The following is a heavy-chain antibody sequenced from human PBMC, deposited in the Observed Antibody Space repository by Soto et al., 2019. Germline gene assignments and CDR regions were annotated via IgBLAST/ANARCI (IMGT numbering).Heavy chain of an antibody. Sequence: GGSLRLSCAASGFPFGSYWMSLVRQSPGKGLEWLATIKMDASENKYVDSVKGRFTMSRDNAKNSLYLQMDSLRAADTAVYYCARDPGYGSGASLTNYLEYWGERTLVSV. CDR1: GFPFGSYW. CDR2: IKMDASEN. V-gene: IGHV3-7*01. D-gene: IGHD3-10*01. CDR3: ARDPGYGSGASLTNYLEY. J-gene: IGHJ4*02.